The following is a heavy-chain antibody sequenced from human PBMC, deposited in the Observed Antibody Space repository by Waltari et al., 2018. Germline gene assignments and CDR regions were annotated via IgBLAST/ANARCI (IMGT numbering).Heavy chain of an antibody. J-gene: IGHJ3*01. CDR2: INPNTGGT. CDR3: ASNRDMLT. D-gene: IGHD3-16*01. CDR1: GYTFTAYH. V-gene: IGHV1-2*06. Sequence: QVQLVQSGAAVKKPGASVKVSCVASGYTFTAYHMHWVRQAPGQGLEWMGRINPNTGGTTYAQKFGGRVTMTRDTAISTAYMELHSLTTEDTAVYFCASNRDMLTWGQGTMVIVSS.